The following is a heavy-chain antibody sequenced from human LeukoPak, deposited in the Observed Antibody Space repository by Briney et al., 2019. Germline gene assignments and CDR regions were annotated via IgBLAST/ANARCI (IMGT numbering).Heavy chain of an antibody. CDR1: GFTFSRYGM. D-gene: IGHD6-19*01. CDR2: IYHSGST. CDR3: VSSGASNAEYFHP. J-gene: IGHJ1*01. Sequence: PGGTLRLSCEGPGFTFSRYGMSWVRQPPGKGLEWIGEIYHSGSTNYNPSLKSRVTISVDTSKNQFSLKLSSVTAADTAVYYCVSSGASNAEYFHPWGQGTLVTVSS. V-gene: IGHV4-4*02.